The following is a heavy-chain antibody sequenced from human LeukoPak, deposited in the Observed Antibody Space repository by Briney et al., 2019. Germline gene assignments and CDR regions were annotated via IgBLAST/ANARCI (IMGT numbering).Heavy chain of an antibody. CDR1: GFTFSSYG. CDR2: IRYDGSNK. V-gene: IGHV3-30*02. CDR3: AKEVVPAAKVRDY. Sequence: GGSLRLSCAASGFTFSSYGMHWVRQAPGKGLEWVAFIRYDGSNKYYADSVKGRFTISRDNSKNTLYLQMNSLRAEDTAVYYCAKEVVPAAKVRDYWGQGTLVTVSS. D-gene: IGHD2-2*01. J-gene: IGHJ4*02.